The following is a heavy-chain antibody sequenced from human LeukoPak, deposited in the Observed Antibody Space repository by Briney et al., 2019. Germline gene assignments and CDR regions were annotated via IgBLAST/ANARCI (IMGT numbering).Heavy chain of an antibody. CDR1: GGSISSGGYS. Sequence: NTSETLSLTCAVSGGSISSGGYSWSWIRQSPGKGLEWIGYIYFSDSAYYNPSLKSRVTISVDTSKNQFSLKLSSVTAADTAVYYCASHSGGYAYWGQGTLVTVSS. D-gene: IGHD5-12*01. CDR2: IYFSDSA. J-gene: IGHJ4*02. CDR3: ASHSGGYAY. V-gene: IGHV4-30-4*07.